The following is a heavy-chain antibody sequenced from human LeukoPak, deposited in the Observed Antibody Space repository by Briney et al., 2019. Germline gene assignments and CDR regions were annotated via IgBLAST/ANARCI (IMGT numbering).Heavy chain of an antibody. J-gene: IGHJ6*03. CDR3: AKDPRYQLLYVSGGYYQYYMDV. CDR2: TRYDGSNK. V-gene: IGHV3-30*02. Sequence: QPGRSLRLSCAASGFTFSSYGMHWVRQPPGRGLEWVTFTRYDGSNKYYADSVKGRFTISRDNSKNTLYLQMNSLRDEDTAVYYCAKDPRYQLLYVSGGYYQYYMDVWGKGTTVTVSS. D-gene: IGHD2-2*02. CDR1: GFTFSSYG.